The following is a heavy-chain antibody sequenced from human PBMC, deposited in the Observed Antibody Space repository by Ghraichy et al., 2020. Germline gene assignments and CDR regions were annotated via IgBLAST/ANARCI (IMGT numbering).Heavy chain of an antibody. CDR3: ARDDRRTQRLTQWNGMDV. V-gene: IGHV1-2*02. D-gene: IGHD6-19*01. CDR2: INPNSGGT. CDR1: GYTFTGYY. J-gene: IGHJ6*02. Sequence: ASVKVSCKASGYTFTGYYMHWVRQAPGQGLEWMGWINPNSGGTNYAQKFQGRVTMTRDTSISTAYMELSRLRSDDTAVYYCARDDRRTQRLTQWNGMDVWGQGTTVTVSS.